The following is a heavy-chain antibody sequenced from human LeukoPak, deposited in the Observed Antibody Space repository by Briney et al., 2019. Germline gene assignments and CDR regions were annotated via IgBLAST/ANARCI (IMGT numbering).Heavy chain of an antibody. V-gene: IGHV4-59*01. Sequence: SETLSLTYTVSGGSISSYYWSWIRQPPGKGLEWIGYIYYSGSTNYNPSLKSRATISVDTSKNQFSLKLSSVTAADTAVYYCARDVNSYGLMDVWGKGTTVTVSS. J-gene: IGHJ6*04. CDR1: GGSISSYY. CDR3: ARDVNSYGLMDV. CDR2: IYYSGST. D-gene: IGHD5-18*01.